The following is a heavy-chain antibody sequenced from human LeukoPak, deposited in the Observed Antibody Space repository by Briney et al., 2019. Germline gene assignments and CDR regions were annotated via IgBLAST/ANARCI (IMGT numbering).Heavy chain of an antibody. CDR1: GYNFFGYY. CDR2: INPNSGGT. D-gene: IGHD3-3*02. V-gene: IGHV1-2*02. J-gene: IGHJ4*02. Sequence: ASVKVSCKPSGYNFFGYYIHWMRQAPGQGLEWMGWINPNSGGTNYAPRFQGRVTMSSDKYSNTVYMELNRLTFDDTAVYYCAKEGTSLDFDFWGLGSRVTVSS. CDR3: AKEGTSLDFDF.